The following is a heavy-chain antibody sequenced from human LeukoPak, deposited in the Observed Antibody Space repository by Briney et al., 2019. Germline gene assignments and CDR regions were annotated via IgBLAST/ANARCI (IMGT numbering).Heavy chain of an antibody. D-gene: IGHD4-23*01. Sequence: GASVTVSCTASGYTFTSYYMHWVRQASGQGLEWMGIINPSGGSTSYAQKFQGRVTMTRDTSTSTVYMELSSLRSEDTAVYYCARGGDGGNPLDAFDIWGQGTMVTVSS. CDR1: GYTFTSYY. J-gene: IGHJ3*02. CDR2: INPSGGST. CDR3: ARGGDGGNPLDAFDI. V-gene: IGHV1-46*01.